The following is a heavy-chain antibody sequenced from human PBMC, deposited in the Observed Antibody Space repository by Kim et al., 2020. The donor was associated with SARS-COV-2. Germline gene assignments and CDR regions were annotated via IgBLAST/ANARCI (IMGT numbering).Heavy chain of an antibody. CDR1: GDSISSDGYY. CDR3: ARGVDNGGNPDAFGT. D-gene: IGHD4-17*01. V-gene: IGHV4-31*02. Sequence: SETLSLTCSVSGDSISSDGYYWNWIRQHPGQAPEWIAYIYFKGTKHYNPALQARVLISIDPSKNQVPLQLSSVTAADTAVYFCARGVDNGGNPDAFGTWGQGILVTVSS. J-gene: IGHJ3*02. CDR2: IYFKGTK.